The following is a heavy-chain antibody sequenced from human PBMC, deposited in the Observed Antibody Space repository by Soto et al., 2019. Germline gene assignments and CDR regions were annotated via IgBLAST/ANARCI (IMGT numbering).Heavy chain of an antibody. CDR2: IIPILGIA. Sequence: QVQLVQSGAEVKKPGSSVKVSCKASGGTFSSYTISWVRQAPGQGLEWMGRIIPILGIANYAQKFQGRVTITADKSPSTAYMELSSLRSEDTAVYYCARDSVGAPFHYWGQGTLVTVSS. CDR1: GGTFSSYT. J-gene: IGHJ4*02. D-gene: IGHD1-26*01. CDR3: ARDSVGAPFHY. V-gene: IGHV1-69*08.